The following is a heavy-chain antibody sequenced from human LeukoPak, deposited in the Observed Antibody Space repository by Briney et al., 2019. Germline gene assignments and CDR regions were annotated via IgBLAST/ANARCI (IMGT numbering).Heavy chain of an antibody. Sequence: GGSLRLSCAASGSTISNSYMTWVRQAPGKGPEWVSVIYSGDSTYYTDSVKGRFTISRDTSKNTLYLQMNSLSGEDTAVYYWARLRGRLTLGDPPYGMDVWGQGTTVTVSS. V-gene: IGHV3-53*01. CDR3: ARLRGRLTLGDPPYGMDV. CDR2: IYSGDST. D-gene: IGHD1-26*01. J-gene: IGHJ6*02. CDR1: GSTISNSY.